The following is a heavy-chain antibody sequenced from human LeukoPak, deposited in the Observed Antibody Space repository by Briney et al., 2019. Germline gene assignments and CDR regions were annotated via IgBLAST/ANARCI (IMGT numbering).Heavy chain of an antibody. D-gene: IGHD4-11*01. Sequence: PSETLSLTCTVSGGSISSYYWSWIRQPPGKGLEWIGYIYYSGSTNYNPSLKSRVTISVDTSKNQFSLKLSSVTAADTAVYYCAREDNYARLADWGQGTLVTVSS. J-gene: IGHJ4*02. CDR2: IYYSGST. CDR1: GGSISSYY. CDR3: AREDNYARLAD. V-gene: IGHV4-59*01.